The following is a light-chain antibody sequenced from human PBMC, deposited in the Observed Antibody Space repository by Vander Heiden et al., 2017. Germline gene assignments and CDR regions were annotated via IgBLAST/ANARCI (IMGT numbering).Light chain of an antibody. CDR3: MQALKNSRT. Sequence: DIVITQSPLSLHVTPREPASISCSPSHSLAHSNGHNGWYGYQQQPGEYPQHLIYLSSTRASGVPDRISGSGSGTNFSLKISRVQAEDGWVYYYMQALKNSRTFGQGTKVEIK. CDR1: HSLAHSNGHNG. V-gene: IGKV2-28*01. CDR2: LSS. J-gene: IGKJ1*01.